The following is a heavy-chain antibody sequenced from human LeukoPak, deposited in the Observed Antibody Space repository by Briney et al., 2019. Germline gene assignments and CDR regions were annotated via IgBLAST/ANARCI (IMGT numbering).Heavy chain of an antibody. Sequence: SETLSLTCTVSGGSISSSSYYWGWIRQPPGKGLEWIGSIYYSGSTYYNPSLKSRVTISVDTSKNQFSLKLSSVTAADTAVYYCARRYLAKWFDPWGQGILVTVSS. D-gene: IGHD2-21*01. CDR2: IYYSGST. CDR1: GGSISSSSYY. J-gene: IGHJ5*02. V-gene: IGHV4-39*07. CDR3: ARRYLAKWFDP.